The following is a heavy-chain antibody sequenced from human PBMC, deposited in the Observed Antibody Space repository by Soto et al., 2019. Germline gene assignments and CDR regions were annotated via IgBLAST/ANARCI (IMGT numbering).Heavy chain of an antibody. CDR3: ARDRGYCSGGTCYTVLDY. CDR2: IKQDGGEK. J-gene: IGHJ4*02. CDR1: GFTFSTYW. Sequence: EVQLVESGGGLVQPGGSLRLSCAASGFTFSTYWMNWVRQAPGKGLEWVANIKQDGGEKYYVDSVKGRFTISRDNAKSSLYLQMNSRRAGDTAVYYCARDRGYCSGGTCYTVLDYWGQGTLVTVSS. D-gene: IGHD2-15*01. V-gene: IGHV3-7*01.